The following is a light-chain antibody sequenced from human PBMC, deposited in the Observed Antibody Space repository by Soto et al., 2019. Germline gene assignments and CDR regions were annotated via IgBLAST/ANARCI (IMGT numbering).Light chain of an antibody. Sequence: IVLSQSLVTVSLSRWETATLSCRAIQTGSNSYLAWYQQKSGQVLRLLIYGVSTRATGTPDRFSGSGSGTEFTLTISSLEPEDFAVYYCQQRSNWPLTFGEGVRRAIK. V-gene: IGKV3D-20*02. CDR1: QTGSNSY. J-gene: IGKJ5*01. CDR3: QQRSNWPLT. CDR2: GVS.